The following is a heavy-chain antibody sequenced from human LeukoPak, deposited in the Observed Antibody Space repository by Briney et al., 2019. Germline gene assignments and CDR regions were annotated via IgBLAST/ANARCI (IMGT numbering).Heavy chain of an antibody. V-gene: IGHV3-11*04. CDR2: ISSSGSTI. D-gene: IGHD5-18*01. CDR3: ARRRDPGTARATIDY. Sequence: PGGSLRLSCAASGFTFSDYYMSWIRQAPGKGLEWVSYISSSGSTIYYADSVKGRFTISRDNAKNSLYLQMNSLRAEDTAVYYCARRRDPGTARATIDYWGQGTLVTVSS. J-gene: IGHJ4*02. CDR1: GFTFSDYY.